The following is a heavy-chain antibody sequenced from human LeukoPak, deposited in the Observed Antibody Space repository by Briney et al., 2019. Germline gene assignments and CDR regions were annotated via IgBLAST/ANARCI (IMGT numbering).Heavy chain of an antibody. V-gene: IGHV4-30-4*01. J-gene: IGHJ3*02. CDR1: GGSISSGDYY. Sequence: SETLSLTCTVSGGSISSGDYYWSRIRQPPGKGLEWIGYIYYSGSTYYNPSLKSRVTISVDTSKNQFSLKLSSVTAADTAVYYCARDVNDAFDIWGQGTMVTVSS. CDR3: ARDVNDAFDI. CDR2: IYYSGST.